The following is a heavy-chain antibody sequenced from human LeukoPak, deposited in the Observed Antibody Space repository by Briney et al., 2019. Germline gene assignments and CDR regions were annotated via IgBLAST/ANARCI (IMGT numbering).Heavy chain of an antibody. CDR3: ARRRADFDL. CDR2: IYYSGST. Sequence: NPSETLSLTCTVSGGSISSYYWSGIRQPPGKGLEWIGYIYYSGSTNYNPSLKSRVTISVDTSKNQFSLKLSSVTAADTAVYYCARRRADFDLWGRGTLVTVSS. D-gene: IGHD6-13*01. J-gene: IGHJ2*01. CDR1: GGSISSYY. V-gene: IGHV4-59*08.